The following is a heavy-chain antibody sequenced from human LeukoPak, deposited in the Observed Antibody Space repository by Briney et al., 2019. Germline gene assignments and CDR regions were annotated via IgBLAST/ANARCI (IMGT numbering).Heavy chain of an antibody. CDR1: GGSISNDY. V-gene: IGHV4-59*01. Sequence: PSETLSLTCTVSGGSISNDYWSWIRQPPGKGLGWIGYISDSGNTNYDPSLKSRVTISVDTSQNQFSLKLSSVTAADTAVYYCARVGRSSWYFFDYWGQGTLVNVSS. J-gene: IGHJ4*02. CDR2: ISDSGNT. D-gene: IGHD6-13*01. CDR3: ARVGRSSWYFFDY.